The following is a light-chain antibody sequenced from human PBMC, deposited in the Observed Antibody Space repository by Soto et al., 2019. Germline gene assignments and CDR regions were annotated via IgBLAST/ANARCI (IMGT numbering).Light chain of an antibody. V-gene: IGKV3-20*01. J-gene: IGKJ1*01. CDR1: KSVSSSY. Sequence: EIVLTQPPSTLSFSPGERATLSFRASKSVSSSYLAWYQQKPGQAPRLLIYGASSRATGIPERFSGSGSGTDFTLTISRLEPEDFAVYYCQQYGSSPWTFGQETKVDIK. CDR3: QQYGSSPWT. CDR2: GAS.